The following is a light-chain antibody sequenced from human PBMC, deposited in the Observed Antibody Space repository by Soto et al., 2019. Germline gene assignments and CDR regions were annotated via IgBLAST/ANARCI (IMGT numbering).Light chain of an antibody. V-gene: IGLV2-14*01. CDR1: MRDVGAYNL. Sequence: QSALTQPASVSGSAGQSITISCSGTMRDVGAYNLVSWYQQHPGTAPKLIIYEVRNRPSGISSRFSGSRSGNTASLTISGLQPEDEGDYYCSADTAISTLVFGGGTTLTVL. CDR2: EVR. J-gene: IGLJ3*02. CDR3: SADTAISTLV.